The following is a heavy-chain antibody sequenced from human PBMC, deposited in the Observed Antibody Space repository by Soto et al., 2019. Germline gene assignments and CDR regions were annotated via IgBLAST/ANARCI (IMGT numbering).Heavy chain of an antibody. Sequence: GGSLRLSCVASGFTFSSYSMVWVRQAPGKGLEWIAYIFVSSTTIHYADSVKGRFTVSRDNTQNSLFLLMNSLRAEDTAIYYFARDKDWAFDYWGQGTQVTVS. D-gene: IGHD3-9*01. J-gene: IGHJ4*02. CDR2: IFVSSTTI. V-gene: IGHV3-48*04. CDR1: GFTFSSYS. CDR3: ARDKDWAFDY.